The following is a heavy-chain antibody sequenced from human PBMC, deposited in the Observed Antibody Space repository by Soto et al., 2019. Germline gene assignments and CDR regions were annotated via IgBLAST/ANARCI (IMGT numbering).Heavy chain of an antibody. V-gene: IGHV3-7*01. CDR2: IKQDGGEK. CDR3: AREADMGGVLISNFDY. CDR1: GFIFSNSW. Sequence: GGSLRLSCAASGFIFSNSWMTWVRHAPGKGLEWVANIKQDGGEKYYVDSVKGRFIISRDNARNSLYLQMNSLGAEDTAVYYCAREADMGGVLISNFDYWGQGILVTVSS. D-gene: IGHD3-16*01. J-gene: IGHJ4*02.